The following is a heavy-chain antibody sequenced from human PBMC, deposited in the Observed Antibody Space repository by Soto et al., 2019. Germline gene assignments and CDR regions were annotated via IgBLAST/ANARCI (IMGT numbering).Heavy chain of an antibody. CDR3: ARGGGGGSGSHEHDY. Sequence: SETLSLTCAVYGGSFSGYYWSWIRQPPGKGLEWIGEINHSGSTNYNPSLKSRVTISVDTSKNQFSLKLSSVTAADTAVYYCARGGGGGSGSHEHDYWGQGTLVTVSS. CDR1: GGSFSGYY. D-gene: IGHD3-10*01. J-gene: IGHJ4*02. V-gene: IGHV4-34*01. CDR2: INHSGST.